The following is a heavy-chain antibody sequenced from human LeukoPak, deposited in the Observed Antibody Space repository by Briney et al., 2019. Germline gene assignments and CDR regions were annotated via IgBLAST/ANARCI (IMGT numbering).Heavy chain of an antibody. CDR1: GFTFSDYY. CDR3: AREGNQGWQQLAYYYYGMDV. J-gene: IGHJ6*02. CDR2: ISSSGSTI. Sequence: PGGSLRLSCAASGFTFSDYYMSWIRQAPGKGLEWVSYISSSGSTIYYADSVKGRFTISRDNAKNSLYLQMNSLRAEDTAVYYCAREGNQGWQQLAYYYYGMDVWGQGTTVTVSS. D-gene: IGHD6-13*01. V-gene: IGHV3-11*01.